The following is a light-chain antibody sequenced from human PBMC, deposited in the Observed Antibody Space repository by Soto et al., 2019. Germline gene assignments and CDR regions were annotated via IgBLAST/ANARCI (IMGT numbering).Light chain of an antibody. CDR3: GTWDSSLSAVV. CDR2: DNY. J-gene: IGLJ2*01. Sequence: QSVLTQPPSVSAAPGQKVTISCSGSSSNIGNNYVSWYRQLPGAAPKLLIYDNYERPSGIPDRFSGSKSGTSATLGITGLQTGDEADYYCGTWDSSLSAVVFGGGTKLTVL. CDR1: SSNIGNNY. V-gene: IGLV1-51*01.